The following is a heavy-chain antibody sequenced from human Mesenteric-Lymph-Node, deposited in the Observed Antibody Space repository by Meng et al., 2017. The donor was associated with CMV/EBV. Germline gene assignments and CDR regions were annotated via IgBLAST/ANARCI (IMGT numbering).Heavy chain of an antibody. J-gene: IGHJ6*02. CDR2: ISSSSSTI. Sequence: GESLKISCAASGFTFSDHAMNWVRQAPGKGLEWVSYISSSSSTIYYADSVKGRFTISRDNAKNSLYLQMNSLRAEDTAVYYCARADYDFWSGYFTSPYYYGMDVWGQGTTVTVSS. CDR3: ARADYDFWSGYFTSPYYYGMDV. D-gene: IGHD3-3*01. V-gene: IGHV3-48*04. CDR1: GFTFSDHA.